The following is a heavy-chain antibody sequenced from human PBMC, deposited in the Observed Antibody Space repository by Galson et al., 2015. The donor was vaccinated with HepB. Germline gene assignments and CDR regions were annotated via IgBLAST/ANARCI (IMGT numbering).Heavy chain of an antibody. CDR1: GYTFTSYY. J-gene: IGHJ4*02. CDR2: INPSGGST. CDR3: ARADFRSGQGYYFDY. V-gene: IGHV1-46*03. Sequence: SGYTFTSYYMHWVRQAPGQGLEWMGIINPSGGSTSYAQKFQGRVTMTRDTSTSTVYMELSSLRSEDTAVYYCARADFRSGQGYYFDYWGQGTLVTVSS. D-gene: IGHD6-19*01.